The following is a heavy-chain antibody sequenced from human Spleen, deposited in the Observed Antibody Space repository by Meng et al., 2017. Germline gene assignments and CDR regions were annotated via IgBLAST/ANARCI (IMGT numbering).Heavy chain of an antibody. Sequence: GESLKISCAASGFTFRSYAMHWVRQAPGKGLEWVAVISYDGSTKYYADSVKGRFMIFRDNSESTLYLQMDSLRAEDTAVYYCARDGGTISTYDILTGYYTRWFDPWGQGTLVTVSS. V-gene: IGHV3-30*01. J-gene: IGHJ5*02. D-gene: IGHD3-9*01. CDR1: GFTFRSYA. CDR2: ISYDGSTK. CDR3: ARDGGTISTYDILTGYYTRWFDP.